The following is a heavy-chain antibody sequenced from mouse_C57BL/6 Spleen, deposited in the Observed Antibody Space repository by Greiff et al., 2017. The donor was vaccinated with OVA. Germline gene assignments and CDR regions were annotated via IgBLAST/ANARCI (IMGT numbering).Heavy chain of an antibody. J-gene: IGHJ2*01. Sequence: VQLQQPGAELVKPGASVKLSCKASGYTFTSYWMQWVKQRPGQGLEWIGEIDPSDSYTNYNQKFKGKATLTVDTSSSTAYMQLSSLTSEDSAVYYCARRSGYFDYWGQGTTLTVSS. D-gene: IGHD3-1*01. CDR2: IDPSDSYT. V-gene: IGHV1-50*01. CDR3: ARRSGYFDY. CDR1: GYTFTSYW.